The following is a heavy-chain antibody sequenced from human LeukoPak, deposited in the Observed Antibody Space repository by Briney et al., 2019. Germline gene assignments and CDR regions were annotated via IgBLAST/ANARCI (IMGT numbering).Heavy chain of an antibody. Sequence: ASVKVSCKASGYTFTSYDINWVRQATGQGLEWMGWMNPNSGNTGYAQKFQGRATMTRNTSISTAYMELSSLRSEDTAVYYCARVLSKEYQLLSLPRRRYYYGMDVWGQGTTVTVSS. CDR1: GYTFTSYD. D-gene: IGHD2-2*01. V-gene: IGHV1-8*01. CDR3: ARVLSKEYQLLSLPRRRYYYGMDV. CDR2: MNPNSGNT. J-gene: IGHJ6*02.